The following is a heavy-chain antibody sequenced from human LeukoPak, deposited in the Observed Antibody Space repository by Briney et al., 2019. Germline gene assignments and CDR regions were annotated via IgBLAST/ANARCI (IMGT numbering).Heavy chain of an antibody. D-gene: IGHD3-22*01. Sequence: ASVKVSSKPSGYTFIDHYLHWVRQAPGQGLESLGWIDPDTGDTNYPQKFQGRVTMTRDTSISTAYMELNRLRSDDTAVYYCARAGHNSNSGGYDFWGLGTLVTVSS. J-gene: IGHJ4*02. V-gene: IGHV1-2*02. CDR3: ARAGHNSNSGGYDF. CDR1: GYTFIDHY. CDR2: IDPDTGDT.